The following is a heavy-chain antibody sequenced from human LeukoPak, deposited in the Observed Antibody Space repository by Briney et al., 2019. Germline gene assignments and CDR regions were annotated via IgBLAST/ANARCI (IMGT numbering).Heavy chain of an antibody. CDR3: ASSGPSAGATDGVDY. V-gene: IGHV1-46*01. CDR2: INPSGGST. Sequence: ASVKVSCKASGYTFTSYYMHWVRQAPGQGLEWMGIINPSGGSTSYAQKFQGRVTMTRDTSTSTVYMELSSPRSEDTAVYYCASSGPSAGATDGVDYWGQGTLVTVSS. D-gene: IGHD1-26*01. J-gene: IGHJ4*02. CDR1: GYTFTSYY.